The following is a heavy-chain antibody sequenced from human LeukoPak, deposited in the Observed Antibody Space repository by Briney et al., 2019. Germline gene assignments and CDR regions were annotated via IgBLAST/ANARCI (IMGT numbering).Heavy chain of an antibody. J-gene: IGHJ4*02. D-gene: IGHD6-19*01. CDR1: GGSISSDSYY. CDR3: ASLAVAGLSEGY. Sequence: SETLSLTCTVSGGSISSDSYYWAWIRQPPGKGLEWIASIYYSGSTYYNPSLKSRVTISVDTSRNQFSLKLSSVTAADTAVYYCASLAVAGLSEGYWGQGSLVIVSS. CDR2: IYYSGST. V-gene: IGHV4-39*01.